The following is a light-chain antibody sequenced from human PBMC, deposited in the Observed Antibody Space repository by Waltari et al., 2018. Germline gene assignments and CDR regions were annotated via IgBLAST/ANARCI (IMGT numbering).Light chain of an antibody. J-gene: IGKJ1*01. CDR3: QQYYAFPRT. Sequence: AIRVTQSPSSLSDSTGDSVTITCRASQDIITYVGWYQQKPGKAPKLLLYAVSTLQSGVPSRFSGSGSGTDFALHIQNLQSEDFATYFCQQYYAFPRTFGQGTRVEV. CDR1: QDIITY. V-gene: IGKV1-8*01. CDR2: AVS.